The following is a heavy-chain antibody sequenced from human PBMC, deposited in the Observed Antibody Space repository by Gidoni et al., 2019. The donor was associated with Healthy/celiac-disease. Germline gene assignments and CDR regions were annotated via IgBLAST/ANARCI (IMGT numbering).Heavy chain of an antibody. CDR2: IKQDGSEK. D-gene: IGHD3-22*01. J-gene: IGHJ4*02. Sequence: EVQLVESGGGLVQPGGSLRLSCAASGFTFSSYWTSWVRQAPGKGLEWVANIKQDGSEKYYVDSVKGRFTIPRDNAKNSLYLQMNSLRAEDTAVYYCAMRSYYYDSSLFDYWGQGTLVTVSS. CDR1: GFTFSSYW. V-gene: IGHV3-7*02. CDR3: AMRSYYYDSSLFDY.